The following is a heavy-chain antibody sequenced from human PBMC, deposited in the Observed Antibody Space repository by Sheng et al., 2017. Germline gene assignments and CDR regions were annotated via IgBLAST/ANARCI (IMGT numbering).Heavy chain of an antibody. CDR3: ARLFSSGWDYFDY. CDR1: GGSISSRNYY. J-gene: IGHJ4*02. Sequence: QLQLQESGPGLVKPSETLSLTCTVSGGSISSRNYYWGWIRQPPGKGLEWIGTLSYTWEPPTTTRPSRVDHHINTHVQEPILPEAELCDRRGHGVYYCARLFSSGWDYFDYWGQGTLVTGLL. V-gene: IGHV4-39*07. CDR2: LSYTWEPP. D-gene: IGHD6-19*01.